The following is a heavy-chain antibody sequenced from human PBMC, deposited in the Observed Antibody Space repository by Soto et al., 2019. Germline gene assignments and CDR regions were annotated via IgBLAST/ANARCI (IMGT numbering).Heavy chain of an antibody. CDR2: ITNSGGNT. CDR3: AKGNGAAGGRGAYFHS. J-gene: IGHJ4*02. V-gene: IGHV3-23*01. D-gene: IGHD6-13*01. Sequence: QLLESGGGLVQPGGSLRLSCATSGFTFRSYAMSWVRQAPGKGLEWVSTITNSGGNTFYAGSVKGRFTISRDNSKCTLSLQINSLKAEDTAIYYCAKGNGAAGGRGAYFHSWGQGTLVTVSS. CDR1: GFTFRSYA.